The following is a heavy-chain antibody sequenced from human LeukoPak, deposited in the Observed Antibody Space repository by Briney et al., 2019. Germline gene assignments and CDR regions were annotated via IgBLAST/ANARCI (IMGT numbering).Heavy chain of an antibody. CDR3: ARHGCRYYYGMDV. CDR2: IKQDGSEK. CDR1: GFTFSSYW. J-gene: IGHJ6*02. D-gene: IGHD3-10*01. V-gene: IGHV3-7*01. Sequence: GGSLRLSCAASGFTFSSYWMSWVRQAPGKGLEWVANIKQDGSEKYYVDSVKGRFTISRDNAKNSLYLQMNSLRAEDTAVYYCARHGCRYYYGMDVWGQGTTVTVSS.